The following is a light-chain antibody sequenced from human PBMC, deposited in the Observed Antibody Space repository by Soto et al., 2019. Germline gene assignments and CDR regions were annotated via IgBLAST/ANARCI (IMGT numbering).Light chain of an antibody. Sequence: EIVLTQSPATLSLSPGERAILSCRASQSVSTYLAWYQQKPGQAPRLLIFDASNRATGIPARFSGSGSGTDFTLTISSLEPEDFAVYYCHQRQSWPRAFGQGTKVDIK. V-gene: IGKV3-11*01. CDR1: QSVSTY. J-gene: IGKJ1*01. CDR2: DAS. CDR3: HQRQSWPRA.